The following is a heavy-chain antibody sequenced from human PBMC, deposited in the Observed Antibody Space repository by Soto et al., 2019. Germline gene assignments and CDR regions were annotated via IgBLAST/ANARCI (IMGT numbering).Heavy chain of an antibody. V-gene: IGHV4-59*08. CDR2: IYYSGST. D-gene: IGHD2-2*01. J-gene: IGHJ5*02. Sequence: SETLSLTCTVSGGSISSYYWSWIRQPPGKGLEWIGHIYYSGSTKYSPSLKSRVTISVDTSKNQFSLKLSSVTAADTAEYYCARKILSRNGCYSWVSWFAPWGQGTLVPVSS. CDR3: ARKILSRNGCYSWVSWFAP. CDR1: GGSISSYY.